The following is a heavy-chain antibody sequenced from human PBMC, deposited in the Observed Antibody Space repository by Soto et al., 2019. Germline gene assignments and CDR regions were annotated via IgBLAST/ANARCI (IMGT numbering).Heavy chain of an antibody. J-gene: IGHJ3*02. V-gene: IGHV3-33*01. CDR1: EFTFSNFG. CDR3: ARVDVVVAADAFDI. Sequence: QVQLVESGGGVVQPGRSLRLSCAASEFTFSNFGMHWVRQAPGKGLEWVAVIYYDGSNEYYADSVKGRFTISRENSKNTLYLQMNSLRAEDTAVYYCARVDVVVAADAFDIWGQGTMVTVSS. CDR2: IYYDGSNE. D-gene: IGHD2-15*01.